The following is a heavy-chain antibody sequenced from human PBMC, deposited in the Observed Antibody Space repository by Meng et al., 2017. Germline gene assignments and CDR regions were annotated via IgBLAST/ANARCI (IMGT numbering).Heavy chain of an antibody. CDR1: GFTFSNAW. Sequence: GESLEISCAASGFTFSNAWMSWVRQAPGKGLEWVGRIKSKTDGGTTDYAAPVKGRFTISRDDSKNTLYLQMNSLKTEDTAVYYCTPSLWFGELSNYGYYYYYGMDVWGQGTTVTVSS. D-gene: IGHD3-10*01. V-gene: IGHV3-15*01. J-gene: IGHJ6*02. CDR3: TPSLWFGELSNYGYYYYYGMDV. CDR2: IKSKTDGGTT.